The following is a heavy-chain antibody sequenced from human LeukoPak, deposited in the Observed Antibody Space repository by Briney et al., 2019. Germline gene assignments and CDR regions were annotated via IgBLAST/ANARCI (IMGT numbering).Heavy chain of an antibody. CDR1: GFTFSDHY. D-gene: IGHD1-7*01. Sequence: GGSQRLSCEASGFTFSDHYMDWVRQAPGKGLEWVGRIRSKANSYFTEYAASVKGRFTISRDDSKNTLYLQMNSLRAEDTAVYYCAKDMYGQGNSNDAFDIWGQGTMVTVSS. CDR2: IRSKANSYFT. CDR3: AKDMYGQGNSNDAFDI. V-gene: IGHV3-72*01. J-gene: IGHJ3*02.